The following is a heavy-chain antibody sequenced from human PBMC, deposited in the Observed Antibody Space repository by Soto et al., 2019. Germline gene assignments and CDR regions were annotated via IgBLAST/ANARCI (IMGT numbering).Heavy chain of an antibody. CDR1: GGCIRRGGYC. Sequence: SETRSLTCTVSGGCIRRGGYCWIWIRQHPGKGLEWIGYIYYSGSTYYNPSLKSRVTISVDTSKNQFSLKLSSVTAADTAVYYCARACTADTAMEYYMDVWGKGNTVTVS. CDR3: ARACTADTAMEYYMDV. D-gene: IGHD5-18*01. J-gene: IGHJ6*03. CDR2: IYYSGST. V-gene: IGHV4-31*03.